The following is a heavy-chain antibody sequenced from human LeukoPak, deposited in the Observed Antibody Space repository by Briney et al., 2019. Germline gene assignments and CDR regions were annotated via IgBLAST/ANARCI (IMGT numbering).Heavy chain of an antibody. CDR2: ISGSGGST. Sequence: GGSLRLSCAASGFTFSSYAMSWVRQAPGKGLEWVSAISGSGGSTYYADSVKGRFTISRDNSKNTLYLQMNSLRAEDTAVYYCARQVAVAGATNWLDPWGQGTLVTVSS. CDR3: ARQVAVAGATNWLDP. D-gene: IGHD6-19*01. V-gene: IGHV3-23*01. J-gene: IGHJ5*02. CDR1: GFTFSSYA.